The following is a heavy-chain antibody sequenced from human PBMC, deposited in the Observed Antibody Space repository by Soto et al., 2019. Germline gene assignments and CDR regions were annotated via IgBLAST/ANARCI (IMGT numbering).Heavy chain of an antibody. CDR1: GGTFSIYT. D-gene: IGHD2-15*01. CDR2: SA. CDR3: AREGPPDIAWFDP. Sequence: QVQLVQSGAEVKKPGSSVKVSCKASGGTFSIYTISWVRQAPGQGLEWMGCSANSAQKIQGRLTVTADESTSTVYLELSSLTSEDTAVYYCAREGPPDIAWFDPWGQGTLVSVSS. V-gene: IGHV1-69*01. J-gene: IGHJ5*02.